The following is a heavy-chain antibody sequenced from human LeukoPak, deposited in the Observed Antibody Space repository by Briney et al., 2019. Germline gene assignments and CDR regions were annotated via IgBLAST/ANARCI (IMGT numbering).Heavy chain of an antibody. D-gene: IGHD2/OR15-2a*01. V-gene: IGHV4-39*07. CDR2: IYYSGST. CDR3: ARDLSMHYFDH. Sequence: PSETLSLTRTVSGGSISSSSYYWGWIRQPPGKGLEWIGSIYYSGSTYYNPSLKSRVTISVDTSKNQFSLKLSSVTAADTAVYYCARDLSMHYFDHWGQGTLVTVSS. CDR1: GGSISSSSYY. J-gene: IGHJ4*02.